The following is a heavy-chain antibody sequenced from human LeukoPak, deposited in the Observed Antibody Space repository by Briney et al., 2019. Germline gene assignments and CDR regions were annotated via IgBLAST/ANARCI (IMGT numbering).Heavy chain of an antibody. CDR3: AKDQQLVLSAFDI. D-gene: IGHD6-13*01. J-gene: IGHJ3*02. Sequence: PGRSLRLSCAASGFTSSSYGMHWVRQAPGKGLEWVAVISYDGSNKYYADSVKGRFTISRDNSKNTLYLQMNSLRVEDTAVYYCAKDQQLVLSAFDIWGQGTMVTVSS. V-gene: IGHV3-30*18. CDR1: GFTSSSYG. CDR2: ISYDGSNK.